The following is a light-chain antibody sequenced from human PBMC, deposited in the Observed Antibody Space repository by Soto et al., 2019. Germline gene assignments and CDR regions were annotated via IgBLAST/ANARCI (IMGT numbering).Light chain of an antibody. J-gene: IGKJ5*01. V-gene: IGKV1-33*01. CDR1: QDISNY. CDR2: DAS. CDR3: QQYESLPLT. Sequence: DIQMTQSPSSLSASLGDRVTITCQASQDISNYLNWYQQKPGKAPKLLIYDASDLETGVPSRFSGSGSGTGFTFTISSLQPEDFATYYCQQYESLPLTFGQGTRLEIK.